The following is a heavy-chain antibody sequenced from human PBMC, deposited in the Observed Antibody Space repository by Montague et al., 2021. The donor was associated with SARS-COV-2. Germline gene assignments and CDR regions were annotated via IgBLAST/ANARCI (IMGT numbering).Heavy chain of an antibody. CDR1: GGSFSGYY. Sequence: SETLSLTCAVYGGSFSGYYWSWIRQPPGKGLEWIGEINHSGSTNYNPSLKSRVTISVDTSKNQFSLKLSSVTAADTAVYYCARRHYSSSWYGIRYYFDYWGQGTLVTVSS. V-gene: IGHV4-34*01. CDR2: INHSGST. CDR3: ARRHYSSSWYGIRYYFDY. J-gene: IGHJ4*02. D-gene: IGHD6-13*01.